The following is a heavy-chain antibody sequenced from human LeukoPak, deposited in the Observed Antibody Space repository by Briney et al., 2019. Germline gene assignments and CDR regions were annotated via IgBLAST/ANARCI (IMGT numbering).Heavy chain of an antibody. Sequence: PSETLSLTCTVSGGSITSYYWHWIRQPPGKGLEWIGYIYYSGSTNYNPSLKSRVTISVDTSRKQFSLKLHSVSAADMAVYYCARDRGRATWFDPWGQGTVVTVSS. V-gene: IGHV4-59*01. CDR3: ARDRGRATWFDP. D-gene: IGHD3-10*01. CDR2: IYYSGST. CDR1: GGSITSYY. J-gene: IGHJ5*02.